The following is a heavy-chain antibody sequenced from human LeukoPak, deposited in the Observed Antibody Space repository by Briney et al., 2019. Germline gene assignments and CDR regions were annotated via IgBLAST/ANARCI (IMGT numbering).Heavy chain of an antibody. D-gene: IGHD2-2*01. CDR3: ATDGGYAADY. V-gene: IGHV3-74*01. Sequence: PGXSLRLSCAAYGFTFSSSWMHWVRQAPGKGLVWVSHIRTDGSSTTYADSVRGRFTISRDNAGNTVYLQMNGLRAEDTAVYYCATDGGYAADYWGQGVLVTVSS. CDR2: IRTDGSST. J-gene: IGHJ4*02. CDR1: GFTFSSSW.